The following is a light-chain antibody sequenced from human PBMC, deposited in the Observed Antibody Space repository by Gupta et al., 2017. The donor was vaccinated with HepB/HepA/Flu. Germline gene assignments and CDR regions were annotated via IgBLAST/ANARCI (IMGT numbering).Light chain of an antibody. CDR3: QETYDTPST. V-gene: IGKV1-39*01. Sequence: DIQMTQSPSSLSASVGDRVTITCRASQSISSYLNWYQQKPGKAPELLIYAASTLQTGVPSRFSGSGSGTDFTLTVSRRQPEDFATYYCQETYDTPSTFGGGTKVEIK. CDR1: QSISSY. J-gene: IGKJ4*01. CDR2: AAS.